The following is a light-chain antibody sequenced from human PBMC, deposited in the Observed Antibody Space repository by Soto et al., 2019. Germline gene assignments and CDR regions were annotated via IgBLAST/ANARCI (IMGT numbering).Light chain of an antibody. CDR3: QQYYSYPYT. CDR1: QGISSY. CDR2: AAS. J-gene: IGKJ2*01. V-gene: IGKV1-8*01. Sequence: IQMTQSPSTLSASVGERVTITCRASQGISSYLAWYQQKPGKAPKLLIYAASTLQSGVPSRFSGSGSGTDFTLTISCLQSEDFATYYCQQYYSYPYTFGQGTKVDIK.